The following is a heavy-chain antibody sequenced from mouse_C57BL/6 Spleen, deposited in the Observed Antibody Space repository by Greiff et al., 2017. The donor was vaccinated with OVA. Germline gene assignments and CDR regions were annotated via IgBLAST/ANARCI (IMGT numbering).Heavy chain of an antibody. CDR3: ARGGYDGYYGSAMDY. D-gene: IGHD2-3*01. CDR1: GYTFTSYW. CDR2: IHPNSGST. Sequence: VQLQQPGAELVKPGASVKLSCKASGYTFTSYWMHWVKQRPGQGLEWIGMIHPNSGSTNYNEKFKSKATLTVDKSSSTAYMQLSSLTSEDSAVYYCARGGYDGYYGSAMDYWGQGTSVTVSS. V-gene: IGHV1-64*01. J-gene: IGHJ4*01.